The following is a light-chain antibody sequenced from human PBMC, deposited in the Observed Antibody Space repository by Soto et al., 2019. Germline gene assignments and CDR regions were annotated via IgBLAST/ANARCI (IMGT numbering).Light chain of an antibody. CDR2: AAS. V-gene: IGKV1-9*01. CDR1: QGISSY. Sequence: IQLTQSPSSLSASVVDRVTSTCRASQGISSYLAWYQQKPGKAPKLLIYAASTLQSGVPSRFSGSGSGTDFTLTISSLQPEDFATYYCQQLNSYPITLGQGTRLEIK. CDR3: QQLNSYPIT. J-gene: IGKJ5*01.